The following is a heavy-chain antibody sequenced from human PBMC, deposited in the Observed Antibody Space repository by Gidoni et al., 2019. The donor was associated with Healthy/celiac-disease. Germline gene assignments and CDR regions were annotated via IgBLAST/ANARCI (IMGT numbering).Heavy chain of an antibody. Sequence: QVPLVESGGGMVPPGMSLRLACAASGFTFRSSAMHWVRQAPGKGLEWVAVISYDGSNKYYADSVKGRFTISRDNSKNTLYLQMNSLRAEDTAVYYCARDQNPGPDYCEASYFDYWGQGTLVTVSS. CDR3: ARDQNPGPDYCEASYFDY. J-gene: IGHJ4*02. CDR1: GFTFRSSA. D-gene: IGHD4-17*01. CDR2: ISYDGSNK. V-gene: IGHV3-30-3*01.